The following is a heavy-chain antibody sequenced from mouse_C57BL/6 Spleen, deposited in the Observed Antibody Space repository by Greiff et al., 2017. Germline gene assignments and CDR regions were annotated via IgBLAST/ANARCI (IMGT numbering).Heavy chain of an antibody. J-gene: IGHJ4*01. V-gene: IGHV1-42*01. CDR2: INPSTGGT. CDR3: ARGDAMDY. CDR1: GYSFTGYY. Sequence: EVQLVESGPELVKPGASVKISCKASGYSFTGYYMNWVKQSPEKSLEWIGEINPSTGGTTYNQKFKAKATLTVDKSSSTAYMQLKSLTSEDSAVYYCARGDAMDYWGQGTSVTVSS.